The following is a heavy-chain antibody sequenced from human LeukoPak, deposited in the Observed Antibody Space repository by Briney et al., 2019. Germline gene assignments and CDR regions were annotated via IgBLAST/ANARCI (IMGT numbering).Heavy chain of an antibody. CDR2: IYGGGST. Sequence: GGSLRLSCAASGFSVSINYMSWVRQAPGKGLEWVSVIYGGGSTYYADSVKGRFTISRDNSKNTLYLQMNSLRAEDTAVYYCAKVEYYDSSGFDYWGQGTQVTVSS. CDR1: GFSVSINY. J-gene: IGHJ4*02. D-gene: IGHD3-22*01. CDR3: AKVEYYDSSGFDY. V-gene: IGHV3-53*01.